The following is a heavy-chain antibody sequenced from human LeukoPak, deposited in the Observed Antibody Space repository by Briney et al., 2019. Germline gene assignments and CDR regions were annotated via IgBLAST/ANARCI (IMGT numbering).Heavy chain of an antibody. CDR3: APDTDWFEIIQYSFAL. J-gene: IGHJ4*02. V-gene: IGHV3-30*01. CDR1: GFTFSYYA. D-gene: IGHD3/OR15-3a*01. Sequence: GGSLRLSCAASGFTFSYYAMHWVRQAPGKGLEWVALISYDGSNKDYADSVKGRFTISRDNSKNTLFLHMNSLRAEATAVYYCAPDTDWFEIIQYSFALWGQGNLVTVSS. CDR2: ISYDGSNK.